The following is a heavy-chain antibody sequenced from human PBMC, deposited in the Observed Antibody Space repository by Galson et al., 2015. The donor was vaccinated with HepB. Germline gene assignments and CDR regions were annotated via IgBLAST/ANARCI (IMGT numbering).Heavy chain of an antibody. CDR3: AKDDGDHYLTYFDY. J-gene: IGHJ4*02. CDR2: ISTKTGIP. V-gene: IGHV7-4-1*02. CDR1: GYTFNNYA. D-gene: IGHD4-17*01. Sequence: SVKVSCKASGYTFNNYAMNWVRQAPGQGLEWMGWISTKTGIPTYAQGFTGRFVFSLDTSGNTAYLQISSLKAEDTAVYYCAKDDGDHYLTYFDYWGQGTLVTVSS.